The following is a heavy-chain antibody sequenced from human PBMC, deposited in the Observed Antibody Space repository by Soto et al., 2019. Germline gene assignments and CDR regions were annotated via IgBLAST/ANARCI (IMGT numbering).Heavy chain of an antibody. CDR3: AKARGSLGSFDY. CDR2: ISWNSGSI. CDR1: GFTFDDYA. Sequence: EVQLVESGGGLVQPGRSLRLSCAASGFTFDDYAMHWVRQAPGRGLEWVSGISWNSGSIGYADSVKGRFTISRDNAKNSLYLQIHSLGAEDTALYYCAKARGSLGSFDYWGQGTMVTVSS. J-gene: IGHJ4*02. D-gene: IGHD1-26*01. V-gene: IGHV3-9*01.